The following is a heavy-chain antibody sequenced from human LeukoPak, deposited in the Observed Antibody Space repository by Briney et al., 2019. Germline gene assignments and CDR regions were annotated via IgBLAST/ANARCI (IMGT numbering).Heavy chain of an antibody. CDR2: IIPILGIA. J-gene: IGHJ4*02. V-gene: IGHV1-69*04. CDR3: AREQAILEWPPSSYFDY. CDR1: GGTFSSYT. Sequence: ASVKVSCKASGGTFSSYTISWMRQAPGQGLEWMGRIIPILGIANYAQKFQGRVTITADKSTSTAYMELSSLRSEDTAVYYCAREQAILEWPPSSYFDYWGQGTLVTVSS. D-gene: IGHD3-3*01.